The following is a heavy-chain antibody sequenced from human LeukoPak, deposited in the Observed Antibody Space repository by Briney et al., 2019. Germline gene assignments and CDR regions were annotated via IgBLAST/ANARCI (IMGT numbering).Heavy chain of an antibody. V-gene: IGHV3-48*03. CDR3: AREDYIVATIDY. D-gene: IGHD5-12*01. CDR2: ISSSGSTI. Sequence: GGSLRLSCAASGFTFSSYEMNWVRQAPGKGLEWVSYISSSGSTIDYADSVKGRFTISRDNSKNTLYLQMNSLRAEDTAVYYCAREDYIVATIDYWGQGTLVTVSS. CDR1: GFTFSSYE. J-gene: IGHJ4*02.